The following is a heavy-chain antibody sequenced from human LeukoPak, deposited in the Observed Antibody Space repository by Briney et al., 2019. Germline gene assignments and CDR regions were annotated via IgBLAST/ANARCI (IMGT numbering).Heavy chain of an antibody. J-gene: IGHJ4*02. Sequence: GGSLRLSCAASGFTFSSYSMNWVRQAPGKGLEWVSSISSSSSYIYYADSVKGRFTISRDNSKNTLYLQVNSLRAEDTAIYYCAKEEYSGSLLTLDYWGQGTLLTVSS. V-gene: IGHV3-21*04. CDR3: AKEEYSGSLLTLDY. CDR2: ISSSSSYI. D-gene: IGHD1-26*01. CDR1: GFTFSSYS.